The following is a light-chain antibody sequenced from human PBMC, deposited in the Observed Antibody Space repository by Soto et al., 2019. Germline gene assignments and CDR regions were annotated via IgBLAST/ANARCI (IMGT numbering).Light chain of an antibody. V-gene: IGLV1-40*01. Sequence: QSVLTQPPSVSGAPGQRVTISCTGSSSNIGAGYDVHWYQQLPGTAPKLLIYGNSNRPSGVPDRFSGSKSGTSASLAITGLQAEDEADYYCQSYDSSLSALYVFGTGTKRTVL. J-gene: IGLJ1*01. CDR2: GNS. CDR1: SSNIGAGYD. CDR3: QSYDSSLSALYV.